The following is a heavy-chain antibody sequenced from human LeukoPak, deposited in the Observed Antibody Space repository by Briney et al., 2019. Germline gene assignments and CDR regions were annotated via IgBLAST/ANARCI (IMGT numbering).Heavy chain of an antibody. J-gene: IGHJ4*02. CDR1: GGPVSSSSYY. D-gene: IGHD3-9*01. CDR3: ARMYYDILTGYSGAFDY. V-gene: IGHV4-39*01. CDR2: VYYSGST. Sequence: SETLSLTCTVSGGPVSSSSYYWGWIRQPPGKGLEWIGNVYYSGSTYYNPSLKSRVTISVDTSKNQFSLKLSSVTAADTAVYYCARMYYDILTGYSGAFDYWGQGTLVTVSS.